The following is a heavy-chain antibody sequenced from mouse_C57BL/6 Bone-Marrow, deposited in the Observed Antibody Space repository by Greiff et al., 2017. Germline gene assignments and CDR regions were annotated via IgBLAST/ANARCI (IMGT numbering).Heavy chain of an antibody. CDR2: IHPNSGST. CDR3: ASPGVYDYAYYLDY. CDR1: GYTFTSYW. D-gene: IGHD2-4*01. J-gene: IGHJ2*01. Sequence: QVQLQQPGAELVKPGASVKLSCKASGYTFTSYWMHWVKQRPGQGLEWIGMIHPNSGSTNYNEKFKSKATLTVDKSSSTAYMQLSSLTSEDSAVYYCASPGVYDYAYYLDYWGQGTTLTVSS. V-gene: IGHV1-64*01.